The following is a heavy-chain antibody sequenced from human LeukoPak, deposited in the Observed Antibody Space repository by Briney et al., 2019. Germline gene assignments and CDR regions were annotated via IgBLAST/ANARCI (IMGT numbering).Heavy chain of an antibody. CDR1: GFTFGSYS. J-gene: IGHJ4*02. CDR3: ARDNPDRYCSSTSCYQDY. CDR2: ISSSSSYI. V-gene: IGHV3-21*01. Sequence: GGSLRLSCAASGFTFGSYSMNWVRQAPGKGLEWVSSISSSSSYIYYADSVKGRFTISRDNAKNSLYLQMNSLRAEDTAVYYCARDNPDRYCSSTSCYQDYWGQGTLVTVSS. D-gene: IGHD2-2*01.